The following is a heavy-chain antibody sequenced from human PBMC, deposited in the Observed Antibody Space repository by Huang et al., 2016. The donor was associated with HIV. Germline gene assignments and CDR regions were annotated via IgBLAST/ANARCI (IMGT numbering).Heavy chain of an antibody. D-gene: IGHD2-2*01. Sequence: EVQLVESGGGLVQPGGSLRLSCAASGFTFSSYSMNWVRQAPGKGLEWVSYSSSMSSTIYYADSVKGRFTIARDNAKNSLYLQRNSLRAEDTAVYYCARVRAVVGTSTTDAFDIWGQGTMVTVSS. CDR2: SSSMSSTI. CDR1: GFTFSSYS. CDR3: ARVRAVVGTSTTDAFDI. V-gene: IGHV3-48*01. J-gene: IGHJ3*02.